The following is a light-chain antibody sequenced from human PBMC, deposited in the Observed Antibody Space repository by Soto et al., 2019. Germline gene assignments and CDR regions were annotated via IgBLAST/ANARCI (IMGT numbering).Light chain of an antibody. CDR3: QQGYNTRWT. CDR2: ATS. V-gene: IGKV1-39*01. Sequence: DIQMTQSPTSLSASVGDRVTITCRASQNIRSYLNWYQQIPGKAPNLLIYATSILQTGVPSRFSGSGTGTDFTLTINGLQPEDFATYYCQQGYNTRWTFGQGTKVDIK. CDR1: QNIRSY. J-gene: IGKJ1*01.